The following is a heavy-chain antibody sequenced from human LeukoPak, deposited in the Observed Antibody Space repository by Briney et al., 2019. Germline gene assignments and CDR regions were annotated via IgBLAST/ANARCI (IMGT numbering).Heavy chain of an antibody. D-gene: IGHD5-18*01. CDR1: GGSFSGYY. Sequence: SETLSLTCAVYGGSFSGYYWSWIRQPPGKGLEWIGEINHSGSTNYNPSHKSRVTISVDTSKNQFSLKLSSVTAADTAAYYCARDMDTASITFDYWGQGTLVTVSS. CDR3: ARDMDTASITFDY. CDR2: INHSGST. J-gene: IGHJ4*02. V-gene: IGHV4-34*01.